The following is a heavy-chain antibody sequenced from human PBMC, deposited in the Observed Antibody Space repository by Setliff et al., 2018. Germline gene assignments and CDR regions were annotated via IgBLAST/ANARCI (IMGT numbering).Heavy chain of an antibody. V-gene: IGHV4-61*09. CDR1: DDSISSRHYY. Sequence: SETLSLTCTVSDDSISSRHYYWSWIRQPAGKGLEWLGHIYSEGTTNYSPSLRSRVTISSDTSKNQFSLQLNSVTATDTAVYYCARGRLLYVGDSHYFDIWGQGTLVTVSS. D-gene: IGHD4-17*01. CDR3: ARGRLLYVGDSHYFDI. CDR2: IYSEGTT. J-gene: IGHJ4*02.